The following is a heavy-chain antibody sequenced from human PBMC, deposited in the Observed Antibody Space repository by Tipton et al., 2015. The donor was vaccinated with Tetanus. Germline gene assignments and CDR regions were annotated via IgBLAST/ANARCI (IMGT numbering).Heavy chain of an antibody. CDR2: IYYSGTT. CDR3: AGVTAQRTELYFDH. J-gene: IGHJ4*02. CDR1: DGPVSSGGFY. V-gene: IGHV4-31*03. D-gene: IGHD6-13*01. Sequence: TLSLTCSVSDGPVSSGGFYWGWVRQVTGKGLEWIGNIYYSGTTYYTPSLRGRLSISVDTSKNQFSLKLTSVTAADTAVYFCAGVTAQRTELYFDHWGQGTLVTVSS.